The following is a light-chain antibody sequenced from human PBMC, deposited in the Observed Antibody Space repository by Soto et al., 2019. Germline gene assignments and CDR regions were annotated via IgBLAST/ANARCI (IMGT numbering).Light chain of an antibody. J-gene: IGLJ2*01. CDR1: SSDVGGYNY. CDR3: SSYTISTLVV. Sequence: QSVLTQPASVSGSPGQSITISCTGTSSDVGGYNYVSWYQQHPGKAPKLMIYDVSNRPSGVSNRFSGSKSGNTASLTISGLQAEDEADYYCSSYTISTLVVFGGGTKLTVI. V-gene: IGLV2-14*01. CDR2: DVS.